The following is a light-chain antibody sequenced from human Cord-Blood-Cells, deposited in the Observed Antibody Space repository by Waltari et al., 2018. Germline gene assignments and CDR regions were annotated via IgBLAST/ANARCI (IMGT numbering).Light chain of an antibody. CDR3: QQYSSTLYT. CDR2: GAS. J-gene: IGKJ2*01. CDR1: QSVSSSY. V-gene: IGKV3-20*01. Sequence: EIVLTQSPGPLSLSPGERATLSCRASQSVSSSYLAWYQQKPGQAPRLLIYGASSRADGIPDRFSGSECGTDFTLTISRREPEEFAVYYCQQYSSTLYTFGQGTELESK.